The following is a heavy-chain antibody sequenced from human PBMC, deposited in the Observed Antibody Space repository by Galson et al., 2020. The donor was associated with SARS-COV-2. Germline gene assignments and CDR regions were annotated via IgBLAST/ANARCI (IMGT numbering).Heavy chain of an antibody. D-gene: IGHD1-7*01. V-gene: IGHV1-24*01. CDR2: FDPEDGET. J-gene: IGHJ6*02. CDR3: ATSKAITGTTHLYYYYYGMDV. Sequence: ASVKVSCKVSGYTITELSMHWVRQAPGKGLEWMGGFDPEDGETIYAEKFQGRVTMTEDTSTDTAYMELSSLRSEDTAVYYCATSKAITGTTHLYYYYYGMDVWGQGTTVTVSS. CDR1: GYTITELS.